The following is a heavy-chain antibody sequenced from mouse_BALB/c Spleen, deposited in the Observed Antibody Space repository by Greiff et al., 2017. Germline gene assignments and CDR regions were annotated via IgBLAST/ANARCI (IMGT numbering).Heavy chain of an antibody. V-gene: IGHV1-18*01. CDR2: INPYNGGT. J-gene: IGHJ4*01. Sequence: VQLQQSGPELVKPGASMKISCKASGYSFTGYTMNWVKQSHGKNLEWIGLINPYNGGTSYNQKFKGKATLTVDKSSSTAYMELLSLTSEDSAVYYCARSAYYGNYVHYAMDYWGQGTSVTVSS. CDR1: GYSFTGYT. D-gene: IGHD2-10*01. CDR3: ARSAYYGNYVHYAMDY.